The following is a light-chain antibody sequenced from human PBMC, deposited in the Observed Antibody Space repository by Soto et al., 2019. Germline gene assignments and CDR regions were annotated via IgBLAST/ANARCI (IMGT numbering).Light chain of an antibody. Sequence: QSALTQPPSASGSPGQSVAISCTGTSSDVGGYKYVSWYQQHPGKAPKLMIYEVNKRPSGVPDRFSGSKSGNTASLTVSVLQAEDEADYYCSSYAGSSNVFGTGTKLTVL. V-gene: IGLV2-8*01. CDR3: SSYAGSSNV. CDR2: EVN. CDR1: SSDVGGYKY. J-gene: IGLJ1*01.